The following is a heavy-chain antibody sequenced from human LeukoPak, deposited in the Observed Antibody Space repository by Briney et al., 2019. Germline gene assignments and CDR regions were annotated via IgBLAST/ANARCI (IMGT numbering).Heavy chain of an antibody. CDR3: ARAGHYYGSGGYSQFDY. D-gene: IGHD3-10*01. V-gene: IGHV1-46*01. Sequence: GASVKVSCKASGYTFTSYYMHWVRQAPGQGLEWMGIINPSGGSTSYAQKFQGRVTMTRDTSTSTVYMELSSLRSEDTAVYYCARAGHYYGSGGYSQFDYWGQGTLVTVSS. CDR2: INPSGGST. J-gene: IGHJ4*02. CDR1: GYTFTSYY.